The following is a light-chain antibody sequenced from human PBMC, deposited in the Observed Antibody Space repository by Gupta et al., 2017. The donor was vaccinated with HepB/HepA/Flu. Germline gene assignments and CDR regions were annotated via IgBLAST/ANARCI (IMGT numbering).Light chain of an antibody. CDR1: QSVSSD. Sequence: VLPQSPATLSWSPGERATLSCRASQSVSSDLAWYQQNHGQAPRPRSYDASNRATGIPARVSGSWSGTDFTLTISSLEAEDFAVYYCQKRSKRSSTFGRGTQVEIK. V-gene: IGKV3-11*01. J-gene: IGKJ4*01. CDR3: QKRSKRSST. CDR2: DAS.